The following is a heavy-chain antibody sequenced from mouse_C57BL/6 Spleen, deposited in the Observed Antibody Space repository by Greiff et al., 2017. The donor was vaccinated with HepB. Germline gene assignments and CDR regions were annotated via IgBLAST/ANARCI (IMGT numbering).Heavy chain of an antibody. CDR1: GFTFSDYY. CDR3: ARGGLRNWYFDV. Sequence: EVKLVESEGGLVQPGSSMKLSCTASGFTFSDYYMAWVRQVPEKGLEWVANINYDGSSTYYLDSLKSRFIISRDNAKNILYLQMSSLKSEDTATYYCARGGLRNWYFDVWGTGTTVTVSS. J-gene: IGHJ1*03. V-gene: IGHV5-16*01. CDR2: INYDGSST. D-gene: IGHD1-1*01.